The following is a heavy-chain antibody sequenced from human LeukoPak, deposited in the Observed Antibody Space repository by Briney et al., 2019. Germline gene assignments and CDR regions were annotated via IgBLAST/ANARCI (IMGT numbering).Heavy chain of an antibody. CDR3: ARDRYCSGGSCSTYNWFDP. D-gene: IGHD2-15*01. J-gene: IGHJ5*02. CDR1: GGSISSYY. Sequence: SETLSLTCTVSGGSISSYYWSWIRQPAGKGLEWIGRIYTSGSTNYNPSLKSRVTMSVDTSKNQLSLKLSSVTAADTAVYYCARDRYCSGGSCSTYNWFDPWGQGTLVTVSS. CDR2: IYTSGST. V-gene: IGHV4-4*07.